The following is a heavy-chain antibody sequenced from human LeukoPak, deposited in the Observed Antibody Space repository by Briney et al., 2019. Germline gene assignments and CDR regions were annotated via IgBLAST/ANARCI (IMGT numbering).Heavy chain of an antibody. V-gene: IGHV4-39*01. J-gene: IGHJ4*02. D-gene: IGHD5-18*01. CDR2: IYYSGSI. CDR1: GGSISSSSYY. Sequence: SETLSLTCTVSGGSISSSSYYWGWIRQPPGKGLEWIGSIYYSGSIYYNPSLKSRVTISVDTSKNQFSLKLSSVTAADTAVYYCARGLSYGRYYFDYWGQGTLVTVSS. CDR3: ARGLSYGRYYFDY.